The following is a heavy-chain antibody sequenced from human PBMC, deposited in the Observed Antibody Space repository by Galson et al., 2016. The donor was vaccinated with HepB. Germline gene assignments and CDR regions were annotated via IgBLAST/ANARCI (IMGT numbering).Heavy chain of an antibody. CDR3: ARIVAGLDS. D-gene: IGHD3-16*02. V-gene: IGHV1-3*01. Sequence: SVKVSCKASGYTFKTRGIHWVRQAPGHGLEWMGWINPDNGLSKSSQKFQGRVTFTRDPIATPAYMELSSLRYEDTAVFYCARIVAGLDSWGQGTLVTVS. CDR1: GYTFKTRG. CDR2: INPDNGLS. J-gene: IGHJ4*02.